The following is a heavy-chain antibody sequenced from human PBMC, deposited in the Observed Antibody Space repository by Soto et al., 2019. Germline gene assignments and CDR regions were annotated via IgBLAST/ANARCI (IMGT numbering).Heavy chain of an antibody. CDR3: ARASAHIHATLPRPFDH. J-gene: IGHJ4*02. D-gene: IGHD2-15*01. V-gene: IGHV3-30-3*01. Sequence: QVQLVESGGGVVQPGRSLRLSCAASGFTFNRHPLHWVRQAPGKGLEWVAVISHDGNNKYYADSVKGRFTISRDNSMNMMYLQMHGLRTEDTAIFYCARASAHIHATLPRPFDHWGQGALVTVSS. CDR2: ISHDGNNK. CDR1: GFTFNRHP.